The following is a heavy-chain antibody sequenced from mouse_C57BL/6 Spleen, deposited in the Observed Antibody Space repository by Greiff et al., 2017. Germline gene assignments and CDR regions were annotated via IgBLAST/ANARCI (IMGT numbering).Heavy chain of an antibody. CDR2: INPNNGGT. J-gene: IGHJ4*01. CDR1: GYTFTDYN. Sequence: VHVQQSGPELVKPGASVKIPCKASGYTFTDYNMDWVKQSHGQSLEWIGDINPNNGGTIYNQKFKGKATLTVDKSSSTAYMELRSLTSEDTAVYYCARETTVVATEAMYYWGQGTSVTVSS. CDR3: ARETTVVATEAMYY. D-gene: IGHD1-1*01. V-gene: IGHV1-18*01.